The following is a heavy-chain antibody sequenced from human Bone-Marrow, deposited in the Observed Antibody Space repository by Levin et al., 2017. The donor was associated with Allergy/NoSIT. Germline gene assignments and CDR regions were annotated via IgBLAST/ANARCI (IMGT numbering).Heavy chain of an antibody. V-gene: IGHV1-69*13. CDR2: IIPIFGTA. Sequence: SVKVSCKASGCTFSSYAISWVRQAPGQGLEWMGGIIPIFGTANYAQKFQGRVTITADESTSTAYMELGSLRSEDTAVYYCAGARPYSSSWYGAFDYWGQGTLVTVSS. J-gene: IGHJ4*02. CDR3: AGARPYSSSWYGAFDY. D-gene: IGHD6-13*01. CDR1: GCTFSSYA.